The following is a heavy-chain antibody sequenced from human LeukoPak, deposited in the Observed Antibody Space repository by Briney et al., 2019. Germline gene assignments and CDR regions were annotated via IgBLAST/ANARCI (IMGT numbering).Heavy chain of an antibody. CDR1: GYTFTIFD. V-gene: IGHV1-8*01. J-gene: IGHJ6*02. CDR3: AKGAIFGVTTWGYGMDV. D-gene: IGHD3-3*01. CDR2: MNPKTGDT. Sequence: ASLKVSCKASGYTFTIFDINWVRQAPGQGLEWVGWMNPKTGDTVYAQNFQGRVTMTRDTSIGTAYMELSSLRSEDTAVYYCAKGAIFGVTTWGYGMDVWGQGTSVTVSS.